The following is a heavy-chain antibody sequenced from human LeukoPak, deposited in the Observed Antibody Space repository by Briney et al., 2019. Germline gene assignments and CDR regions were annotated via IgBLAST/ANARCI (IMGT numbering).Heavy chain of an antibody. J-gene: IGHJ5*02. D-gene: IGHD3-22*01. CDR2: INSNSGGT. CDR3: ARVRPGDYYDSSGYWGWFDP. Sequence: ASVKVSCKASGFTFTGYYKHWVRQAPGQGLEGMGWINSNSGGTNYAQKFQGRVTMTRDTSISTAYMELSRLRSDDTAVYYCARVRPGDYYDSSGYWGWFDPWGQGTLVTVSS. CDR1: GFTFTGYY. V-gene: IGHV1-2*02.